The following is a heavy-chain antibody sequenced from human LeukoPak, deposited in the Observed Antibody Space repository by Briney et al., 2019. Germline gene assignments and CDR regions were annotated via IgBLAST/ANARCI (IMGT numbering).Heavy chain of an antibody. Sequence: GGSLRLSCAASGFTFSSYAMHWVRQAPGNGLEWVAVISYDGSNKYYADSVKGRFTISRDNSKNTLYLQMNSLRAEDTAVYYCARAGGRYYYGSGSYIDIWGQGTMVTVSS. CDR1: GFTFSSYA. J-gene: IGHJ3*02. V-gene: IGHV3-30-3*01. CDR3: ARAGGRYYYGSGSYIDI. D-gene: IGHD3-10*01. CDR2: ISYDGSNK.